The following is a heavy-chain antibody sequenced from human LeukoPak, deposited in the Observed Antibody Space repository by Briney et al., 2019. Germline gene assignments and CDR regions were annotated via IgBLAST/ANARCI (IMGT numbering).Heavy chain of an antibody. CDR2: IIPIFGTA. J-gene: IGHJ4*02. V-gene: IGHV1-69*05. CDR1: GGTFSSYA. Sequence: SVKVSCKASGGTFSSYAISWVRQAPGQGLEWMGRIIPIFGTANYAQKFQGRVTITTDESTSTAYLELSSLRSEDTAVYYCARVGSSSGSLDYWGQGTLVTVSS. D-gene: IGHD6-19*01. CDR3: ARVGSSSGSLDY.